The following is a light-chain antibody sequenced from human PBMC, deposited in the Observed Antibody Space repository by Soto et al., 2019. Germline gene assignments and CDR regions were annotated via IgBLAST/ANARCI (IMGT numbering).Light chain of an antibody. CDR3: LQDFDYPRT. J-gene: IGKJ1*01. Sequence: ATQMTQSPSSLSASVGDTVTITCRASQGIRNELAWYQQAPGKAPKLLIYAASSVQSGVPSRFSASGSDTDFILTISSLQPEDFATYCCLQDFDYPRTFGQGTKVEI. CDR1: QGIRNE. V-gene: IGKV1-6*01. CDR2: AAS.